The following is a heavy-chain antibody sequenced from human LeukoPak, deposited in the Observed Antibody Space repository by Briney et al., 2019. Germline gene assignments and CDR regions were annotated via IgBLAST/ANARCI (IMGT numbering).Heavy chain of an antibody. CDR1: GGTFSSYA. D-gene: IGHD3-10*01. CDR2: IIPILGIA. CDR3: ARDLSVDRVGELNY. J-gene: IGHJ4*02. V-gene: IGHV1-69*04. Sequence: SVKVSCKASGGTFSSYAISWVRQAPGQGLEWMGRIIPILGIANYAQKFQGRVTITADKSTSTAYMELSSLRSEDTAVYYCARDLSVDRVGELNYWGQGTLVTVSS.